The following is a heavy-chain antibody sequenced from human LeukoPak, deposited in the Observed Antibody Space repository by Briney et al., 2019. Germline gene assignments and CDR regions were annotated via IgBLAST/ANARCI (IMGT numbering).Heavy chain of an antibody. V-gene: IGHV4-34*01. Sequence: SETLSLTCTVFGGSFTDYFWTWIRHSPGKGLELIGEINDYTGDTNYNPSLNSRVSISLEKSKNQFSLELRSVTAADTAVYYCARGRIAKIVVVHSFSYGMDVWGQGTTVTVSS. CDR2: INDYTGDT. J-gene: IGHJ6*02. CDR1: GGSFTDYF. CDR3: ARGRIAKIVVVHSFSYGMDV. D-gene: IGHD3-22*01.